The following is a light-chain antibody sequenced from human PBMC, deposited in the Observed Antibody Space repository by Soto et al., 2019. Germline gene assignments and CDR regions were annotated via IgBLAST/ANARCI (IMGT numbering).Light chain of an antibody. CDR3: QQRSTWPRWT. J-gene: IGKJ1*01. CDR1: QSVSSSY. V-gene: IGKV3D-20*02. CDR2: GAS. Sequence: EIVLTQSPGTLSLSPGERATLSCRASQSVSSSYLAWYQQKPGQAPRLLIFGASRRATGIPDRFSGSGSGTNFTLTISRLEPEDFAVYYCQQRSTWPRWTFGQGTKVDIK.